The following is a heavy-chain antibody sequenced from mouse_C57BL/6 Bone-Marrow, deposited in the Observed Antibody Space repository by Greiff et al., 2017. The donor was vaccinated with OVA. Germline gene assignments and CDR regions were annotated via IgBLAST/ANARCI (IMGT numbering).Heavy chain of an antibody. Sequence: EVKVVESGAELVKPGASVKLSCTASGFNIKDYYMHWVKQRTEQGLEWIGRIDPEDGETKYAPKFQGKATITADTSSNTAYLQLSSLTSEDTAVYYCADDYDAYAMDYWGQGTSVTVSS. D-gene: IGHD2-4*01. J-gene: IGHJ4*01. CDR2: IDPEDGET. CDR3: ADDYDAYAMDY. V-gene: IGHV14-2*01. CDR1: GFNIKDYY.